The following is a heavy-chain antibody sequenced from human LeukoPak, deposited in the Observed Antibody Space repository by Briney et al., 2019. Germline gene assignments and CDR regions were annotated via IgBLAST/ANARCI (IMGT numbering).Heavy chain of an antibody. V-gene: IGHV1-18*01. CDR2: ISAYNGDT. D-gene: IGHD6-19*01. J-gene: IGHJ4*02. CDR3: GRDPSNTSGWYIYFDY. Sequence: ASVKVSFKASGYTFNIYGISWARQAPGQGLEWMGWISAYNGDTHYSERFQGRVTLTIDTTTSTAYMELRNLRCGDTAMYYCGRDPSNTSGWYIYFDYWGQGTLVTVSS. CDR1: GYTFNIYG.